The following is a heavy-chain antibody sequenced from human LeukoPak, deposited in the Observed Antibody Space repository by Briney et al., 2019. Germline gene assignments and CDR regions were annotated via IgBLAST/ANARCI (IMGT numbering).Heavy chain of an antibody. J-gene: IGHJ6*02. D-gene: IGHD2-2*01. CDR1: GGSFSGYY. Sequence: SETLSLPCAVYGGSFSGYYWSWIRQPPGKGLEWIGEINHSGSTNYNPSLKSRVTISVDTSKNQFSLKLSSVTAADTAVYYCGTNAFPRYYYYYGMDVWGQGTTVTVSS. CDR2: INHSGST. V-gene: IGHV4-34*01. CDR3: GTNAFPRYYYYYGMDV.